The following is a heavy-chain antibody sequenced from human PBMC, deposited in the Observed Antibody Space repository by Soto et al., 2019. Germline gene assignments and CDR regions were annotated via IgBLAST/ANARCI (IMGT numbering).Heavy chain of an antibody. V-gene: IGHV1-24*01. D-gene: IGHD1-26*01. CDR2: FDPEDGET. J-gene: IGHJ6*02. CDR1: GYTLTELS. CDR3: ATSRYSGSYLGYYYYGMDV. Sequence: ASVKVSCKVSGYTLTELSIHWVRQAPGKGLEWMGGFDPEDGETIYAQKFQGRVTMTEDTSTDTAYMELSSLRSEDTAVYYCATSRYSGSYLGYYYYGMDVWGQGTTVTSP.